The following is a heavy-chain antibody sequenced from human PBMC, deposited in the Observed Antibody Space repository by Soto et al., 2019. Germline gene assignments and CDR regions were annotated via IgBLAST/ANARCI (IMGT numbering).Heavy chain of an antibody. J-gene: IGHJ4*02. CDR2: IYYSGST. CDR3: ARDYGIYYVDY. V-gene: IGHV4-59*01. Sequence: PSETLSLTCTVSGGSISSYYWSWIRQPPGKGLEWIGYIYYSGSTNYNPSLKSRVTISVDTSKNQFSLKLSSVTAADTAVYYCARDYGIYYVDYCGQGILVTVSS. D-gene: IGHD2-15*01. CDR1: GGSISSYY.